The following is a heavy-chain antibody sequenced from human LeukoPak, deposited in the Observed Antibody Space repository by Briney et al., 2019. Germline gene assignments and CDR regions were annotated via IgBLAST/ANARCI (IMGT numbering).Heavy chain of an antibody. V-gene: IGHV3-9*03. D-gene: IGHD5-18*01. CDR3: AKAGYSYGPYSYYFDY. J-gene: IGHJ4*02. CDR1: GFTFDDYA. CDR2: ISWNSGSI. Sequence: GGSLRLSCAASGFTFDDYAMHWVRQAPGKGLEWVSGISWNSGSIGYADSVKGRFTVSRDNAKNSLYLQMNSLRAEDMALYYCAKAGYSYGPYSYYFDYWGQGTLVTVSS.